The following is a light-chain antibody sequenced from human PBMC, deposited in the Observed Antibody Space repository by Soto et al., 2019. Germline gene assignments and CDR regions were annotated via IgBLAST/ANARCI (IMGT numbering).Light chain of an antibody. CDR1: QSVSSW. V-gene: IGKV1-5*01. CDR2: DAS. Sequence: DIQMTQSPSTLSASVGDRVTITSRASQSVSSWLAWYQQKPGKAPKLLIYDASSLESGVPSRFSGSGSGTELTLTISSLQPDDFATYHCQQYNSFPVTFGQGTKVEI. CDR3: QQYNSFPVT. J-gene: IGKJ1*01.